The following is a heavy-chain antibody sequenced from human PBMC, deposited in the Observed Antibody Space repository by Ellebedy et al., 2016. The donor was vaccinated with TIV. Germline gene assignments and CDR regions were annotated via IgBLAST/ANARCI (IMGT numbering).Heavy chain of an antibody. Sequence: ASVKVSCKPSGYTFTTYAMHWVRQAPGQGLEWMGWINTDNGNTKYSQKFQGRVTITRGTSASTAYMELSSLRSEDTAVYYCARAFLLVVAATDNWFDPWGQGTLVTVSS. D-gene: IGHD2-15*01. J-gene: IGHJ5*02. CDR1: GYTFTTYA. CDR2: INTDNGNT. V-gene: IGHV1-3*04. CDR3: ARAFLLVVAATDNWFDP.